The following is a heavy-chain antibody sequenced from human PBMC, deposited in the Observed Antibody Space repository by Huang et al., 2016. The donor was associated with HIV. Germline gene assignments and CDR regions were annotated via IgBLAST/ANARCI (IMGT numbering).Heavy chain of an antibody. CDR3: ARGRGDARGFLGLDF. D-gene: IGHD3-16*01. CDR2: INDSGKT. J-gene: IGHJ4*02. Sequence: QVQLHQWGAGLLKPSETLSLTCAVYGGSFSGPNWTWIRQTPGKGLEWIGEINDSGKTNYSTSLKGRVTISLDTSKNQFSLRLRSVTAADTAVYYCARGRGDARGFLGLDFWGQGTLVTVSS. CDR1: GGSFSGPN. V-gene: IGHV4-34*01.